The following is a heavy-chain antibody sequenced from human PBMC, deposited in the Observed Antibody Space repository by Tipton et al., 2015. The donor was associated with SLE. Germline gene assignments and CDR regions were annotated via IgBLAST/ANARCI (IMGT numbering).Heavy chain of an antibody. CDR2: IYYSGST. CDR1: GGSISSSSYY. CDR3: ARSGYSSGWYRGRFDI. Sequence: GLVKPSETLSLICTVSGGSISSSSYYWGWIRQSPGKGLEWIGSIYYSGSTRYNPSLKSRVTISVDTSKNQFFLRLRSVTAADTAVYYCARSGYSSGWYRGRFDIWGQGTMVTVSS. V-gene: IGHV4-39*07. D-gene: IGHD6-19*01. J-gene: IGHJ3*02.